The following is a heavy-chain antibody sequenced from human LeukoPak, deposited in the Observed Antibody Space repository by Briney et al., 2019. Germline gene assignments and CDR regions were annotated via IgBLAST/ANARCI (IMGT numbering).Heavy chain of an antibody. D-gene: IGHD2-15*01. CDR1: GGSISSGDYY. CDR3: ARDSTGISIEAGFVY. CDR2: IYYSGST. Sequence: PSETLSLTCTVSGGSISSGDYYWSWIRQPPGKGLEWIGYIYYSGSTYYNPSLKSRVTISVDTSKNQFSLKLSSVTAADTAVYYCARDSTGISIEAGFVYWGQGTLVTVSS. V-gene: IGHV4-30-4*01. J-gene: IGHJ4*02.